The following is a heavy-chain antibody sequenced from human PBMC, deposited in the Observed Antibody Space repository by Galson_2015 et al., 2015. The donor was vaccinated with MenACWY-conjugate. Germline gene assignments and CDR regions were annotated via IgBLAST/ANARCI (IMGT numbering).Heavy chain of an antibody. Sequence: SVKVSCKASRYTFTSYYIHWVRQAPGQGLEWMGVLNPSDGTTRSARKFQGRVTLTRDTSTSTVYMDLSSLGSEDTAVYYCARYLTGDCSGGTCSRGLEWFDPWGQGTLVTVSS. V-gene: IGHV1-46*01. CDR2: LNPSDGTT. D-gene: IGHD2-15*01. J-gene: IGHJ5*02. CDR1: RYTFTSYY. CDR3: ARYLTGDCSGGTCSRGLEWFDP.